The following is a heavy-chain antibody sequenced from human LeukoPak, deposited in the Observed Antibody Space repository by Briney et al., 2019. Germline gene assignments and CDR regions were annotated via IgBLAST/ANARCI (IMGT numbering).Heavy chain of an antibody. CDR2: VDPEDGET. CDR1: EYTFTDYY. CDR3: ATVAVAGAGY. V-gene: IGHV1-69-2*01. D-gene: IGHD6-19*01. J-gene: IGHJ4*02. Sequence: ASVKISCKVSEYTFTDYYMHWVQQAPGKGLEWMGLVDPEDGETIYAEKFQGRVTITADTSTDTAYMELSSLRSEDTAVYYCATVAVAGAGYWGQGTLVNVSS.